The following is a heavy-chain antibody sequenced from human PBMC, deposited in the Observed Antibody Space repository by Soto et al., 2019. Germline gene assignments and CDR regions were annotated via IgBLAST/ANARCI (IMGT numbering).Heavy chain of an antibody. CDR3: AKYRVVVLAAMAGGGYYYYGMDV. CDR1: GFTFSSYA. J-gene: IGHJ6*02. CDR2: ISGSGGST. V-gene: IGHV3-23*01. D-gene: IGHD2-2*01. Sequence: GGSLRLSCAASGFTFSSYAMRWVRQAPGKGLEWVSAISGSGGSTYYADSVKGRFTISRDNSKNTLYLQMNSLRAEDTAVYYCAKYRVVVLAAMAGGGYYYYGMDVWGQGTTVTVSS.